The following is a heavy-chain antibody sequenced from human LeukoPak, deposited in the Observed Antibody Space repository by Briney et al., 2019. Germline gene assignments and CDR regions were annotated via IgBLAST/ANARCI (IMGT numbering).Heavy chain of an antibody. CDR2: IYHSGST. D-gene: IGHD7-27*01. CDR3: ARDTGLGIHFDY. V-gene: IGHV4-38-2*02. Sequence: QPSETLSLTCTVSGYSISSGYYWGWIRQPPGKGLEWIGSIYHSGSTYYNPSLKSRVTMSVDTSKNQFSLKLSSVTAADTAVYYCARDTGLGIHFDYWGQGTLVTVSS. CDR1: GYSISSGYY. J-gene: IGHJ4*02.